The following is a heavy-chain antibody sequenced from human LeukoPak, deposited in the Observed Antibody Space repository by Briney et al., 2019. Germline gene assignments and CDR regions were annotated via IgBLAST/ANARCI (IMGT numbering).Heavy chain of an antibody. D-gene: IGHD3-9*01. Sequence: PSETLSLTCTVSGGSISSYYWSWIRQPPGKGLEWIGEINHSGSTNYNPSLKSRVTISLDTSKNQFSLKLSSVTAADTAVYYCARHRGAVLRYFDLGRNNWFDPWGQGTLVTVSS. CDR2: INHSGST. CDR3: ARHRGAVLRYFDLGRNNWFDP. CDR1: GGSISSYY. V-gene: IGHV4-34*01. J-gene: IGHJ5*02.